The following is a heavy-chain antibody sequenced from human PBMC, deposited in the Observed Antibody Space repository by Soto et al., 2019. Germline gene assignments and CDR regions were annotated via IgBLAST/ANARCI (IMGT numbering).Heavy chain of an antibody. J-gene: IGHJ5*02. CDR3: ARVGPPADP. V-gene: IGHV1-46*01. CDR1: GYSFTSSS. Sequence: ASVKVSCKASGYSFTSSSMHWVRQAPGQGLEWVGIISPISSTTSAQKFQGRVTMTRDTSASTAYMELSSLRSEDTAVYYCARVGPPADPWGQGTLVTVSS. CDR2: ISPISST.